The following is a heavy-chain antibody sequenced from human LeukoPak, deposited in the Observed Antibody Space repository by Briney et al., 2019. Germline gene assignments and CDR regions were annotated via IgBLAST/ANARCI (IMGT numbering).Heavy chain of an antibody. CDR3: AKDLGRWELLDAFDI. CDR1: GFTFSSYA. J-gene: IGHJ3*02. V-gene: IGHV3-23*01. CDR2: ISSSGGST. Sequence: GGSLRLSCAASGFTFSSYAMSWVRQAQGKGLEGVSAISSSGGSTYYADSVKGRFTISRDNSKNTLYLQMNSLRAEDTAVYYCAKDLGRWELLDAFDIWGQGTMVTVSS. D-gene: IGHD1-26*01.